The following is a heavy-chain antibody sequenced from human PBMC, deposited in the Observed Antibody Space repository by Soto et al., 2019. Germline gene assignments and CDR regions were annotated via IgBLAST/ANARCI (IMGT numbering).Heavy chain of an antibody. CDR2: ISSTTNYI. CDR1: GFTFTKYS. D-gene: IGHD2-15*01. Sequence: GGSLRLSCAASGFTFTKYSMNWVRQAPGKGLEWVSSISSTTNYIYYGDSMKGRFTISRDNAKNSLYLQMNSLRAEDTAVYYWAREYVYCSGGSCYGYGMDVWGQGTTVTVSS. V-gene: IGHV3-21*01. CDR3: AREYVYCSGGSCYGYGMDV. J-gene: IGHJ6*02.